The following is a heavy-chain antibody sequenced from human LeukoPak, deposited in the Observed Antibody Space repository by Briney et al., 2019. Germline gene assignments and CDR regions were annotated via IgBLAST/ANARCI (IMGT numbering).Heavy chain of an antibody. CDR3: ARECGGSCSDAFDI. CDR1: GYTFTSYG. V-gene: IGHV1-18*01. J-gene: IGHJ3*02. D-gene: IGHD2-15*01. CDR2: ISAYNGNT. Sequence: GSSVKVSCKSSGYTFTSYGISWVRQAPGQGLEWMGWISAYNGNTNYAQKLQGRVTMTTDTSTSTAYKELRSLRSDDTAVYYCARECGGSCSDAFDIWGQGTMVTVSS.